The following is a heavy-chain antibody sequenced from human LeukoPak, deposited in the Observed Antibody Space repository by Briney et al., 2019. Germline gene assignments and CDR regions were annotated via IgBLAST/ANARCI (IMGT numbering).Heavy chain of an antibody. J-gene: IGHJ3*02. CDR3: AREVGINAFDI. CDR2: ISPKTGET. D-gene: IGHD3-10*01. CDR1: GYTFTGNH. Sequence: ASVNVSSKASGYTFTGNHMYWVRQAPGQGLECMGWISPKTGETHYTQNFQGRVTMTRDTSISTAYMELSRLTSDDTAVYYCAREVGINAFDIWGQGTMVTVSS. V-gene: IGHV1-2*02.